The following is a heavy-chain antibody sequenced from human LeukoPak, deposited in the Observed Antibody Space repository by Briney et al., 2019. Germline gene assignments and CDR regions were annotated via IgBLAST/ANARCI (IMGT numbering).Heavy chain of an antibody. D-gene: IGHD3-10*01. V-gene: IGHV3-30*04. J-gene: IGHJ4*02. CDR2: ISYDGSNK. Sequence: PGGSLRLSRAASGFTFSSYAMHWVRQAPGKGLEWVAVISYDGSNKYYADSVKGRFTISRDNSKNTLYLQMNSLRAEDTAVYYCAREAYGSGSYADYWGQGTLVTVSS. CDR1: GFTFSSYA. CDR3: AREAYGSGSYADY.